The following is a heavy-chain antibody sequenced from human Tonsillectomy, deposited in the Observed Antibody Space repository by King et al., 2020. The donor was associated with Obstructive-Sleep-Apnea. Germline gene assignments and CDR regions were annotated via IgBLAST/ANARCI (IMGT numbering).Heavy chain of an antibody. V-gene: IGHV3-73*01. Sequence: VQLVESGGGLVQPGGSLKLSCAASGFTFSGSAMHWVRQASGKGLELVGRIRSKANNYATAYAASVEGRFTISRDDSKNTAYLQMNSLKTEDTAVYYCTRHLRGEVAGQDYWGQGTLVTVSS. J-gene: IGHJ4*02. D-gene: IGHD6-19*01. CDR2: IRSKANNYAT. CDR1: GFTFSGSA. CDR3: TRHLRGEVAGQDY.